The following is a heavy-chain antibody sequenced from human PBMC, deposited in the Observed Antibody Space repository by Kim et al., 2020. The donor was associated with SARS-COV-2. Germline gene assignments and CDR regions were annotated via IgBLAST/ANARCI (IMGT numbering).Heavy chain of an antibody. Sequence: SETLSLTCAVYGGSFSGYYWSWIRQPPGKGLEWIGEINHSGSTNYNPSLKSRVTISVDTSKNQFSLKLSSVTAADTAVYYCARRIWSLLHPYYYYGMDVWGQGTTVTVSS. D-gene: IGHD2-8*01. CDR1: GGSFSGYY. CDR2: INHSGST. J-gene: IGHJ6*02. CDR3: ARRIWSLLHPYYYYGMDV. V-gene: IGHV4-34*01.